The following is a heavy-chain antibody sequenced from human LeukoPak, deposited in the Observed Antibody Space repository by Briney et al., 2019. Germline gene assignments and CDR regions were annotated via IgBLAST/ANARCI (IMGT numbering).Heavy chain of an antibody. V-gene: IGHV4-31*03. CDR2: IYYSGST. Sequence: PSETLSLTCTVSGGSISSGGYYWSWIRQHPGKGLEWIGYIYYSGSTYFNLSLKSRVTISVDKSRNQFSLNLISVTAADTAVYFCARNGGHNQEHWGQGTLVTVSS. D-gene: IGHD1-1*01. CDR1: GGSISSGGYY. CDR3: ARNGGHNQEH. J-gene: IGHJ4*02.